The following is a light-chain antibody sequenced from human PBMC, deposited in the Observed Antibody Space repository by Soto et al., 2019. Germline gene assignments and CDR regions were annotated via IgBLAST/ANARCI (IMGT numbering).Light chain of an antibody. V-gene: IGLV2-14*01. CDR2: EVS. J-gene: IGLJ1*01. CDR3: SSYTTSSPYV. Sequence: QSALAQPASVSGSPGQSITISCTGTRNDVGGYNYVSWYQHHPGKAPKLVIYEVSHRPSGISDRFSGSKSGNTASLTISGLQVEDEADYYCSSYTTSSPYVFGAGTKATVL. CDR1: RNDVGGYNY.